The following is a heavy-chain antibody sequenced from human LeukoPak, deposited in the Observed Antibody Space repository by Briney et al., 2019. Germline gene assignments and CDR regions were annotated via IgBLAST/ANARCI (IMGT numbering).Heavy chain of an antibody. J-gene: IGHJ6*03. Sequence: GGSLRLSCAASGFAFSTYTMNWVCQAPGKGLEWVSAIGGSGGGTRYVDSVKGRFTISRDNSKDTLYLQMNGLRDDDTAVYYCAKGARLNYYYLDVWGKGTTVTVSS. CDR3: AKGARLNYYYLDV. CDR2: IGGSGGGT. V-gene: IGHV3-23*01. CDR1: GFAFSTYT.